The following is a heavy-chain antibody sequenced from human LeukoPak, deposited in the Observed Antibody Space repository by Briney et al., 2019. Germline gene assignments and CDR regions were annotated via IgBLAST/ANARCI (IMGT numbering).Heavy chain of an antibody. J-gene: IGHJ4*02. CDR3: AHPSSGWTSFDY. CDR2: ISSSGGTT. CDR1: GFTFRSYA. V-gene: IGHV3-23*01. Sequence: GGSLRLSCAASGFTFRSYAMNWVRQAPGKGLEWVSGISSSGGTTYYADSVRGRFTIYRDNSKNTLYLQMKSLRAEDTAVYYCAHPSSGWTSFDYWGQGTLVTVSS. D-gene: IGHD6-19*01.